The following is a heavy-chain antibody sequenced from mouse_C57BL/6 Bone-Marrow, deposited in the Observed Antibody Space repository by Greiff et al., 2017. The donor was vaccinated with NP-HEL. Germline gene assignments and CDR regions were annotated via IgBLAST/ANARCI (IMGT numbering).Heavy chain of an antibody. J-gene: IGHJ3*01. V-gene: IGHV10-3*01. Sequence: EVMLVESGGGLVQPKGSLKLSCAASGFTFNTYAMHWVRQAPGKGLEWVARIRSKSSNYATYYADSVKDRFTISRDDSQSMLYLQMNNLKTEDTAMYYCVRETYYGSRAWFAYWGQGTLVTVSA. D-gene: IGHD1-1*01. CDR3: VRETYYGSRAWFAY. CDR2: IRSKSSNYAT. CDR1: GFTFNTYA.